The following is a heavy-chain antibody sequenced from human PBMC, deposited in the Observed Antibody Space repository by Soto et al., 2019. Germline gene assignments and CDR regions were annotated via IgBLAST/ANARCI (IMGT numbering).Heavy chain of an antibody. CDR3: ARDRIVATTYQVTSWSNWFDP. CDR1: GYTFTSYA. Sequence: ASVKVSCKASGYTFTSYAMHWVRQAPGQRLEWMGWINAGNGNTKYSQKFQGRVTITRDTSASTAYMELSSLRSEDTAVYYCARDRIVATTYQVTSWSNWFDPWGQGTLVTVSS. V-gene: IGHV1-3*01. D-gene: IGHD5-12*01. CDR2: INAGNGNT. J-gene: IGHJ5*02.